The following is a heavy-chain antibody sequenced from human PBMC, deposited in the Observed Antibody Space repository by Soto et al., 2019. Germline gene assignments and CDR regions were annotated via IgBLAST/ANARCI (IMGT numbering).Heavy chain of an antibody. J-gene: IGHJ6*02. Sequence: QVQLVQSGAEVKKPGSSVKVSCKASGGTFSSYTISWVRQAPGQGLEWMGRIIPLLGITNYAQKFQGRVTITADKSTSTAYMELSSLRSEDTAVYHCARDSASTSSEPHFYYYGMDVWGQGTTVTVSS. V-gene: IGHV1-69*08. CDR3: ARDSASTSSEPHFYYYGMDV. CDR1: GGTFSSYT. CDR2: IIPLLGIT. D-gene: IGHD3-22*01.